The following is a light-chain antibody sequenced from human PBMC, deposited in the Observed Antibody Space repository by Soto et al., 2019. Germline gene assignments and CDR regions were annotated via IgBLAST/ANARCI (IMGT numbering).Light chain of an antibody. V-gene: IGKV3-15*01. CDR3: HQYYSWPRGT. CDR2: FAS. CDR1: QSISNS. J-gene: IGKJ1*01. Sequence: EIVLTQSPATLSVSPGERVTLSCRASQSISNSLAWYQQKPGQAPRLLIFFASTRVTGIPARFSGSGSGTEFTLTISSLQSEDFAVYYCHQYYSWPRGTFGQGTKVDIK.